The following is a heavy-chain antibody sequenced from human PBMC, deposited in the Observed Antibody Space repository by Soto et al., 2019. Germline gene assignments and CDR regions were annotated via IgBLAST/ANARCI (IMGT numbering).Heavy chain of an antibody. CDR2: FDPEDGET. CDR1: GYTLTELS. J-gene: IGHJ4*02. Sequence: GASVKVSCKVSGYTLTELSMHWVRQAPGKGLEWMGGFDPEDGETIYAQKFQGRVTMTEDTSTDTAYMELSSLRSEDTAVYYCATAAAGSMWFDYWGQGTLVTVS. V-gene: IGHV1-24*01. D-gene: IGHD6-13*01. CDR3: ATAAAGSMWFDY.